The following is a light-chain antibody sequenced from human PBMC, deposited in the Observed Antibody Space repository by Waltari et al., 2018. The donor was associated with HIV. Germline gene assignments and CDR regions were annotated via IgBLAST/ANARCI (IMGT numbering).Light chain of an antibody. CDR1: SSDVGGSNY. CDR2: EVS. J-gene: IGLJ2*01. V-gene: IGLV2-14*01. Sequence: QSALTQPASVSGSPGQSITISCTGTSSDVGGSNYVSWYQHHPGKVPKLMIYEVSNRPSGVSNRFSGSKSGNTASLTISGLQAEDEADYYCTSYTTSTTVIFGGGTKLTVL. CDR3: TSYTTSTTVI.